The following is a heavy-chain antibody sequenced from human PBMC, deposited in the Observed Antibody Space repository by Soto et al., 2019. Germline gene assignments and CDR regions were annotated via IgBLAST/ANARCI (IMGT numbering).Heavy chain of an antibody. D-gene: IGHD5-18*01. J-gene: IGHJ4*02. CDR3: ARGYDTALAPIF. CDR2: INHLTTT. V-gene: IGHV4-34*01. CDR1: GGSFSSYH. Sequence: SETLSLTCAVYGGSFSSYHWSWIRQTPGKGLEWIGEINHLTTTNCNPSLKSRVIISLDTPKNQFSLKLSSVTAADTAVYYCARGYDTALAPIFWGQGILVTVSS.